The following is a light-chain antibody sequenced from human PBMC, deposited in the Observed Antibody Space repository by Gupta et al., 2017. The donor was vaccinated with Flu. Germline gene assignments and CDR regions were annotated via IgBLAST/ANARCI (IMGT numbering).Light chain of an antibody. V-gene: IGLV2-11*01. CDR1: SSDVGGYNS. J-gene: IGLJ1*01. CDR3: CSYAGSYTLV. CDR2: NVS. Sequence: QSALTQPRSVSGSPGQSVTISCTGTSSDVGGYNSVSWYQQHAGKAPKVMIYNVSNRPSGVPDRFSGSKSGNTASLTISGLQAEDEADYYCCSYAGSYTLVFGSGTKVTVL.